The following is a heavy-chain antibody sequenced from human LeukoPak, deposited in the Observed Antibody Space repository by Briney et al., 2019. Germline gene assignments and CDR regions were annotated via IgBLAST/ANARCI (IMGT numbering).Heavy chain of an antibody. CDR1: GFTFSSYS. D-gene: IGHD1-26*01. Sequence: PGGSLRLSCAASGFTFSSYSMNWVRQAPGKGLEWVSSISSSSSYIYYADSVKGRFTISRDKSKNTLYLQMNSLRAEDTAMYYCASTLVGTTSGYSWGQGTLVIVSS. J-gene: IGHJ5*02. V-gene: IGHV3-21*04. CDR3: ASTLVGTTSGYS. CDR2: ISSSSSYI.